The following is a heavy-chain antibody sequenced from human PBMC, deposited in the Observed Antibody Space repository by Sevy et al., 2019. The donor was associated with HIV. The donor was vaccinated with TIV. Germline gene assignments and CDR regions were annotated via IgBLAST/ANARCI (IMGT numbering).Heavy chain of an antibody. CDR2: ISYDGTNK. J-gene: IGHJ4*02. V-gene: IGHV3-30-3*01. Sequence: GGSLRLSCVASGFAFSTHAMHWVRQAPDKGLEWVAVISYDGTNKNYADSVKDRFTISRDNSKNTLYLQMNSLGADDTAVYYCARGVTGSHLHLDYWGQGTLVTVSS. D-gene: IGHD1-1*01. CDR1: GFAFSTHA. CDR3: ARGVTGSHLHLDY.